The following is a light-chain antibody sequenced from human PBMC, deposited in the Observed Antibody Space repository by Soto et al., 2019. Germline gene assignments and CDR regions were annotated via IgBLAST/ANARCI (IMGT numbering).Light chain of an antibody. CDR1: QGVTTN. J-gene: IGKJ5*01. CDR3: QQYNNWPFS. Sequence: EIVMTQSPGTQSVSPGERATLSCRAGQGVTTNFAWYQQKSGQSPRLLIYDVSIRATGVPARFSGTGSETDFTLTISGLQSEDSAVYFCQQYNNWPFSFGQGTRLEIK. CDR2: DVS. V-gene: IGKV3-15*01.